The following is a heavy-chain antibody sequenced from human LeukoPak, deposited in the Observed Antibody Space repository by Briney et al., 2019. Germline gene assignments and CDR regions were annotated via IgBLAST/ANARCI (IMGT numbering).Heavy chain of an antibody. Sequence: PRGSLRLSCAASGFTFSSYSMNWVRQAPGKGLEWVSSISRSSSYIYNADSVKGRFTISRDNAKNSLYLQMNSLRAEDTAVYYCARDSAMARGVDDAFDIWGQGTMVTVSS. CDR1: GFTFSSYS. V-gene: IGHV3-21*01. CDR3: ARDSAMARGVDDAFDI. D-gene: IGHD3-10*01. CDR2: ISRSSSYI. J-gene: IGHJ3*02.